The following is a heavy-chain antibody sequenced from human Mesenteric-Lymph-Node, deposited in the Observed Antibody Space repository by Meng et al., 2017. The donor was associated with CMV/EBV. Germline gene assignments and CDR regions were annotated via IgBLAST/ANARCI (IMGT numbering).Heavy chain of an antibody. CDR1: GFTFSSYD. V-gene: IGHV3-13*01. Sequence: GESLKISCAASGFTFSSYDMHWVRQATGKGLEWVSAIGTAGDTYYPGSVKGRFTISRENAKNTLYLQVNSLRAEDTAVYYCAKDQGYSYGYYFDYWGQGTVVTVSS. D-gene: IGHD5-18*01. CDR2: IGTAGDT. J-gene: IGHJ4*02. CDR3: AKDQGYSYGYYFDY.